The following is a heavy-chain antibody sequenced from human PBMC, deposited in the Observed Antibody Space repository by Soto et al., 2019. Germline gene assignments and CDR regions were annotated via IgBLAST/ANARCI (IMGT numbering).Heavy chain of an antibody. Sequence: XGSLRLSCAASGCTFSSYAMSWVRQAPGKGLEWVSAISGSGGSTYYADSVKGRFTISRDNSKNTLYLQMNSLRAEDTAVYYCAKLQEWELLPASWGQGTLVTVSS. D-gene: IGHD1-26*01. CDR2: ISGSGGST. CDR1: GCTFSSYA. V-gene: IGHV3-23*01. CDR3: AKLQEWELLPAS. J-gene: IGHJ1*01.